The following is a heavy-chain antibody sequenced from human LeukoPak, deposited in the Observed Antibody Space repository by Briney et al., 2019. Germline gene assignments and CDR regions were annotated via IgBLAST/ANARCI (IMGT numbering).Heavy chain of an antibody. Sequence: ASVKVSSKASGYTFTSYDINWMRQATGQGLEWMGWMNPKSGNTGYAQKFQGRVTMTMSTSVRTAYMELSSLRSEDTAVYYCARGSTVDTVATPLKYWGQGTLVTVSS. CDR1: GYTFTSYD. CDR2: MNPKSGNT. V-gene: IGHV1-8*01. D-gene: IGHD5-12*01. J-gene: IGHJ4*02. CDR3: ARGSTVDTVATPLKY.